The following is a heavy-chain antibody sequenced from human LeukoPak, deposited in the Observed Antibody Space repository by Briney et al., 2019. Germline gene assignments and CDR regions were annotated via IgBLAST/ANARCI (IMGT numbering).Heavy chain of an antibody. CDR1: GGSIRNYF. CDR3: ARSDMTTGGFDI. D-gene: IGHD4-11*01. CDR2: IYTSGST. V-gene: IGHV4-4*07. Sequence: PSETLSLTCTVSGGSIRNYFWSWIRQPAGKGLEWIGRIYTSGSTNYNPSLKSRVTMSVDTSKNQFSLKLSSVTAADTAVYYCARSDMTTGGFDIWGQGTMVTVSS. J-gene: IGHJ3*02.